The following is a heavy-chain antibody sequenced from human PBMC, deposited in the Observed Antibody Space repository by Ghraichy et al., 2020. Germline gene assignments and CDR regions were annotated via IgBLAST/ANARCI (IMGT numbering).Heavy chain of an antibody. V-gene: IGHV4-59*08. CDR1: GGSISSYY. Sequence: SETLSLTCTVSGGSISSYYWSWIRQPPGKGLEWIGYIYYSGSTNYNPSLKSRVTISVDTSKNQFSLKLSSVTAADTAVYYCARHWPGDDILTGSYPTFDYWGKGTLVTVSS. CDR2: IYYSGST. D-gene: IGHD3-9*01. CDR3: ARHWPGDDILTGSYPTFDY. J-gene: IGHJ4*02.